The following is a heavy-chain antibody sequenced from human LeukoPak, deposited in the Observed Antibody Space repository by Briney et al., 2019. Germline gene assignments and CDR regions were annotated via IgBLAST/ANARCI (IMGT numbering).Heavy chain of an antibody. CDR3: ARDRGYGDYGQHYMDV. CDR1: NYSISSGYY. J-gene: IGHJ6*03. CDR2: IYHSGNT. D-gene: IGHD4-17*01. V-gene: IGHV4-38-2*02. Sequence: SETLSLTCTVSNYSISSGYYWAWIRQPPGKGLEWIGTIYHSGNTYYNPSLKSRVSLSVDTSENQFSLKLSSVTAADTAVYYCARDRGYGDYGQHYMDVWGKGTTVTISS.